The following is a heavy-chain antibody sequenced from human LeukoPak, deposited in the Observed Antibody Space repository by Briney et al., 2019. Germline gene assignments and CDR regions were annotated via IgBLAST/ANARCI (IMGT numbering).Heavy chain of an antibody. CDR2: FSHSGST. D-gene: IGHD1-26*01. J-gene: IGHJ4*02. V-gene: IGHV4-38-2*02. CDR3: ARGLHSGSWYFFDF. Sequence: SETLSLTCTVSDSSISSGYSWGWIRQPPGKGREWIGSFSHSGSTYYNPSLMSRVTISVDTSKNHFSLKLSSVTAADTAVYYCARGLHSGSWYFFDFWGQGTLVTVSS. CDR1: DSSISSGYS.